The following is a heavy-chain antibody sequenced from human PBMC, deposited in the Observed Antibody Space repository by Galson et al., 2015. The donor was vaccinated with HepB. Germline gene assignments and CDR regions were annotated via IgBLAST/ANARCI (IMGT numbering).Heavy chain of an antibody. J-gene: IGHJ4*02. D-gene: IGHD3-16*02. Sequence: SLRLSCAASGFIFSDYYMSWIRQAPGKGLEWISYISSLGTTKYYADSVKGRFTISRDNANNSLYLEMNSLRAEDTAVYYCAKSASPFARIAVPSFFDSWGQGTLVTVSS. V-gene: IGHV3-11*01. CDR3: AKSASPFARIAVPSFFDS. CDR2: ISSLGTTK. CDR1: GFIFSDYY.